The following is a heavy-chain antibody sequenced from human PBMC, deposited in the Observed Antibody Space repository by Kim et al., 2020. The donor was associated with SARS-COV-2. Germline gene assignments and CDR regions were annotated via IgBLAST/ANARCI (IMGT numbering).Heavy chain of an antibody. CDR1: GFTFSSYA. D-gene: IGHD3-10*01. CDR3: AESAIYYGSGRDAFDI. CDR2: INGGGGST. J-gene: IGHJ3*02. V-gene: IGHV3-23*01. Sequence: GGSLRLSCAASGFTFSSYAMSWVRQAPGKGLEWVSAINGGGGSTYDADSVKGRFTISRDNTKSTLYLQMNILTAEDTAVYYFAESAIYYGSGRDAFDIW.